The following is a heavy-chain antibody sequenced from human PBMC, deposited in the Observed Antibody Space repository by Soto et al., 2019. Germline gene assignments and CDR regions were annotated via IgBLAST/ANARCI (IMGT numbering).Heavy chain of an antibody. Sequence: SETLSLTCAVSGGSISSGTYSWTRQPPGKGLEWIGYIYHSGSTYYNPSLKSRVTISVDRSNNQFSLKLTSVTAADTAVYYCARASAFYFGSGSYQPHPYCAMDVWGQGTTVTVSS. CDR2: IYHSGST. CDR1: GGSISSGTYS. D-gene: IGHD3-10*01. V-gene: IGHV4-30-2*01. CDR3: ARASAFYFGSGSYQPHPYCAMDV. J-gene: IGHJ6*02.